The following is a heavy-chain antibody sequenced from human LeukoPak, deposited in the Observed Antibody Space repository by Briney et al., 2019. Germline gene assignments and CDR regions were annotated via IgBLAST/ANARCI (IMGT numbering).Heavy chain of an antibody. CDR1: GGSFSGYY. Sequence: SETLSLTCAVYGGSFSGYYWSWIRQPPGKGLEWIGEINHSGSTNYNPSLKSRVTISVDTSKNQFSLKLSSVTAADTAVYYCARGCARCGDYDSSGYYPFDYWGQGTLVTVSS. D-gene: IGHD3-22*01. V-gene: IGHV4-34*01. CDR2: INHSGST. J-gene: IGHJ4*02. CDR3: ARGCARCGDYDSSGYYPFDY.